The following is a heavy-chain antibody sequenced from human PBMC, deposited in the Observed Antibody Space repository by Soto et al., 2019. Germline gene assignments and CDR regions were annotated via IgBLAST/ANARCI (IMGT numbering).Heavy chain of an antibody. D-gene: IGHD2-15*01. V-gene: IGHV1-18*01. Sequence: QVQLVQSGAEVKKPGASVKVSCKASGYTFTSYGISWVRQAPGQGLEWMGWISAYNGNTNYAQKLQGRGTMTTDTSTSTAYMELRSLRSDDTAVYYCARWGPDIVVVVAATGWFDPWGQGTLVTVSS. CDR1: GYTFTSYG. J-gene: IGHJ5*02. CDR3: ARWGPDIVVVVAATGWFDP. CDR2: ISAYNGNT.